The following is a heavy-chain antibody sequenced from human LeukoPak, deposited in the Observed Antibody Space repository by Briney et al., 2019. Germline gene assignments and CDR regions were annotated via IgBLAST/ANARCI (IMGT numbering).Heavy chain of an antibody. CDR3: ARRVRGRSGITMLRGVRGHNWFDP. CDR2: ISSSSRTI. V-gene: IGHV3-48*01. D-gene: IGHD3-10*01. CDR1: GFTFSSYS. Sequence: GGSLRLSCAASGFTFSSYSMNWVRQAPGKGLEWVSYISSSSRTIYYADSVKGRFTISRDNAKNSLYLQMNSLRAEDTAVYYCARRVRGRSGITMLRGVRGHNWFDPWGQGTLVTVSS. J-gene: IGHJ5*02.